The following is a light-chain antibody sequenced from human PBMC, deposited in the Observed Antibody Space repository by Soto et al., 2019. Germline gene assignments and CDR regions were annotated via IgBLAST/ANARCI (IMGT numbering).Light chain of an antibody. CDR3: CSYAGSSSVV. V-gene: IGLV2-23*01. Sequence: QSVLTQPASVSGSPGQSSTISCTGTSSDVGSYNLVSWYQQHPGKAPKLMIYECSKRPSGVSNRFSGSKSGNTASLTISGLQAEDEADYYCCSYAGSSSVVFGGGTKVTVL. CDR1: SSDVGSYNL. CDR2: ECS. J-gene: IGLJ2*01.